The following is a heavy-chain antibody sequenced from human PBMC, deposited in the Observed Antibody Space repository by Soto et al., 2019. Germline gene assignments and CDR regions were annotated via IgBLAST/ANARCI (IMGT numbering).Heavy chain of an antibody. D-gene: IGHD3-10*01. CDR3: AKDGYYYGSGSYYTG. V-gene: IGHV3-30*18. CDR1: GFTFSSYG. CDR2: ISYDGSNK. J-gene: IGHJ4*02. Sequence: GGSLRLSCAASGFTFSSYGMHWVRQAPGKGLEWVAVISYDGSNKYYADSVKGRFTISRDNSKNTLYLQMNSLRAEDTAVYYCAKDGYYYGSGSYYTGWGQGTLVTVSS.